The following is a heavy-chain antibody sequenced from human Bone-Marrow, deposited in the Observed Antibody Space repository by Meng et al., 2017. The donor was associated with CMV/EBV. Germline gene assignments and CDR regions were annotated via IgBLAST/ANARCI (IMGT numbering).Heavy chain of an antibody. V-gene: IGHV1-2*02. J-gene: IGHJ5*02. Sequence: ASVKVSCKASGYTFTGYYMHWVRQAPGQGLEWMGWINPNSGGTNYAPKFQGRVTMTRDTSISTAYMELSRLRSDDTAVYYCARGANHPSVPYSGSLQGGHWFDPWGQGNLVTVSS. CDR3: ARGANHPSVPYSGSLQGGHWFDP. CDR2: INPNSGGT. D-gene: IGHD1-26*01. CDR1: GYTFTGYY.